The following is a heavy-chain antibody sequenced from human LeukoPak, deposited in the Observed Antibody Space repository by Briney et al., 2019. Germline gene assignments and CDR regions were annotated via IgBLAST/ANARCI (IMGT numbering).Heavy chain of an antibody. CDR2: ISYDGSNK. D-gene: IGHD1-1*01. J-gene: IGHJ3*02. Sequence: PGRPLRLSCAASGFTFSSYAMHWVRQAPGKGLEWVAVISYDGSNKYYADSVKGRFTISRDNSKNTLYLQMNSLRAEDTAVYYCARESGTVDAFDIWGQGTMVTVSS. CDR1: GFTFSSYA. V-gene: IGHV3-30-3*01. CDR3: ARESGTVDAFDI.